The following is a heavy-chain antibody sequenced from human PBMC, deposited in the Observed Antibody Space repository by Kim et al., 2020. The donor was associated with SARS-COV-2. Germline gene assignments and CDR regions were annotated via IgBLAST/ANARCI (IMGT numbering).Heavy chain of an antibody. Sequence: GGSLRLSCAASGFIFSAYSLHWVRQAPGKGLEWLSSICNTGHCIYYADSVKGRFTISRDNAKNSLYLQMDILRVEDTALYFCASELGVGPFDHWGQGALV. CDR3: ASELGVGPFDH. V-gene: IGHV3-21*06. J-gene: IGHJ4*02. D-gene: IGHD7-27*01. CDR1: GFIFSAYS. CDR2: ICNTGHCI.